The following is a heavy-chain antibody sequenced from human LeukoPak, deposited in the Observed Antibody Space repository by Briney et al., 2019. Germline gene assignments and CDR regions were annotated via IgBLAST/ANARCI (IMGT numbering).Heavy chain of an antibody. CDR1: GGSISSYY. CDR2: IYYSGST. D-gene: IGHD6-13*01. V-gene: IGHV4-59*01. J-gene: IGHJ6*02. CDR3: ARGGYSSSWYGVTRAYYYYGMDV. Sequence: SETLSLTCTVSGGSISSYYWSWIRQPPGKGLEWIGYIYYSGSTNYNPSLKSRVTISVDTSKNQFSLKLSSATAADTAVYYCARGGYSSSWYGVTRAYYYYGMDVWGQGTTVTVSS.